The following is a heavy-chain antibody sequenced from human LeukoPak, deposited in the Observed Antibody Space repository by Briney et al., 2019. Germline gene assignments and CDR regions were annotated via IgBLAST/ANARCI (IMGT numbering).Heavy chain of an antibody. CDR3: ARGVGATPAHYDY. J-gene: IGHJ4*02. D-gene: IGHD2-15*01. CDR1: GFSYSSYW. V-gene: IGHV3-7*01. CDR2: IRPYGNFQ. Sequence: GGPLRLSCSTSGFSYSSYWMNWLRQAPGKELEWVANIRPYGNFQEYVDSVKGRFSLPRDNAKNTLYLQMNSLRAEDTGVYYWARGVGATPAHYDYWGQGTRVTVSS.